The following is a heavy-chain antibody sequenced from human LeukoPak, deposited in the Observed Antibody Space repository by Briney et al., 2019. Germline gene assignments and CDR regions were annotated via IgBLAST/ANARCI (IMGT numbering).Heavy chain of an antibody. V-gene: IGHV4-59*11. CDR3: AVRGTWGWFDP. CDR1: GGSIGSHY. J-gene: IGHJ5*02. Sequence: PSETLSLTCTVSGGSIGSHYWSWIRQPPGKGLEWIGYIYYSGSTNYNPSLKSRVTISVDTSKNQFSLNLSSVTAADTAVYYCAVRGTWGWFDPWGQGTLVTVSS. CDR2: IYYSGST. D-gene: IGHD3-16*01.